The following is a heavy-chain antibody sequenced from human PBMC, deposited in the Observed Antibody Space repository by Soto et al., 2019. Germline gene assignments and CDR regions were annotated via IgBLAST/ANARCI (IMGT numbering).Heavy chain of an antibody. CDR1: GFTFSSYA. CDR3: AKSGSRGYIGYDYAWNYF. CDR2: ISGSGGST. D-gene: IGHD5-12*01. V-gene: IGHV3-23*01. J-gene: IGHJ4*02. Sequence: PGGSRRLSCAASGFTFSSYAMSWVRQAPGKGLEWVSAISGSGGSTYYADSVKGRFTISRDNSKNTLYLQMNSLRAEDTAVYYCAKSGSRGYIGYDYAWNYFWGQGTLVPGSA.